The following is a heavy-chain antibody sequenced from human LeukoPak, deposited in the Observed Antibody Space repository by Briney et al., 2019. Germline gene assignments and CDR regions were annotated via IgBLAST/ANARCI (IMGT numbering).Heavy chain of an antibody. CDR3: ARLYSGYDYALAY. CDR1: GYTFTSYY. J-gene: IGHJ4*02. D-gene: IGHD5-12*01. V-gene: IGHV1-46*01. Sequence: ASVKLSCKASGYTFTSYYMHWVRQAPGQGLEWMGVINPSGGSTSYAQKFQGRVTMTRDMSTSTVYMELSSLRSEDTAVYYCARLYSGYDYALAYWGQGTLVTVSS. CDR2: INPSGGST.